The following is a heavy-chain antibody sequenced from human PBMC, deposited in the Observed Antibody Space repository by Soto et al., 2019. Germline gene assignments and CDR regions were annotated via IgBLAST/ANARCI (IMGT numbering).Heavy chain of an antibody. D-gene: IGHD2-2*01. Sequence: QVQLVESGGGVVQPGRSLRLSCAASGFTFSNYGMHWVRQAPGKGLEWVALIWFDGSDKYYADSVKGRFTMSRDNSKNTVYLQMSSLRAEDTAMYYCARLYCSSPSCYSVGAFEIRGQGTMVTVSS. V-gene: IGHV3-33*01. CDR3: ARLYCSSPSCYSVGAFEI. J-gene: IGHJ3*02. CDR1: GFTFSNYG. CDR2: IWFDGSDK.